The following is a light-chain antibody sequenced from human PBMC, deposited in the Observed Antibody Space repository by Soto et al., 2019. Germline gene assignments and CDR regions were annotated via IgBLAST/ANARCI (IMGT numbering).Light chain of an antibody. V-gene: IGLV2-23*02. CDR1: SSDIGGYNL. CDR3: YSFAGSATFV. Sequence: QSVLTQPASVSESPGQSITISCTGTSSDIGGYNLVSWYQHHPGKAPKLLIYEATKRPSGVSDRFSGSRSGNTASLTISPLQSEDEADYSCYSFAGSATFVFGGGTKLTVL. J-gene: IGLJ2*01. CDR2: EAT.